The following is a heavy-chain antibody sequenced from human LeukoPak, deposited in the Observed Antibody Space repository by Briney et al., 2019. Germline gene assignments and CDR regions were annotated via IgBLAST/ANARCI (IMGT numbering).Heavy chain of an antibody. J-gene: IGHJ4*02. CDR2: IYSGGST. Sequence: GGSLRLSCAASGFTVSSNYMSWVRQAPGKGLEWVSVIYSGGSTYYADSVKGRFTISRDNSKNTLYLQINSLRAEDTAVYYCARTGLDGSLSFDYWGQGTLVTVS. CDR3: ARTGLDGSLSFDY. D-gene: IGHD3/OR15-3a*01. V-gene: IGHV3-53*01. CDR1: GFTVSSNY.